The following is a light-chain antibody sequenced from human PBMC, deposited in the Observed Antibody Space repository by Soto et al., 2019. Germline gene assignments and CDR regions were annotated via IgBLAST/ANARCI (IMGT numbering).Light chain of an antibody. CDR3: LQHSTYPLT. Sequence: QMTQFPSSLSASVGDRVTITCRASQGIRNYLAWYQQKPGKAPKRLTYAASSLQSEVPSRFSGSGSGTEFTLAISSLQPEDFATFYCLQHSTYPLTFGQGTKVELK. CDR2: AAS. CDR1: QGIRNY. V-gene: IGKV1-17*01. J-gene: IGKJ1*01.